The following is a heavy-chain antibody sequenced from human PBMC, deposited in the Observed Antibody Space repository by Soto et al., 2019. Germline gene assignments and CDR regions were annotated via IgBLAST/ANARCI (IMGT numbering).Heavy chain of an antibody. CDR2: IYHSGST. CDR1: GGSISSGGYS. Sequence: SETLSLTCAVSGGSISSGGYSWSWIRQPPGKGLEWIGYIYHSGSTYYNPSLKSRVTISVDRSKNQFSLKLSSVTAADTAVYYCARGGGDDAFDIWGQGTMVTVSS. V-gene: IGHV4-30-2*01. D-gene: IGHD2-21*01. J-gene: IGHJ3*02. CDR3: ARGGGDDAFDI.